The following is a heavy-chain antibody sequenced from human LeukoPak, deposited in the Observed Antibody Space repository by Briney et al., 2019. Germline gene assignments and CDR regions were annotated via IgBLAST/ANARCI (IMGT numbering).Heavy chain of an antibody. V-gene: IGHV1-69*05. Sequence: ASVKVSCKASGGTFNSYAITWVRQAPGQGLEWMGGIIPIFGTTNYALKFQGRVTITTDESTSTAYMELSSLRSEDTAVYYCARALVQPSGAFDIWGQGTMVTVSS. D-gene: IGHD3-16*02. CDR2: IIPIFGTT. J-gene: IGHJ3*02. CDR1: GGTFNSYA. CDR3: ARALVQPSGAFDI.